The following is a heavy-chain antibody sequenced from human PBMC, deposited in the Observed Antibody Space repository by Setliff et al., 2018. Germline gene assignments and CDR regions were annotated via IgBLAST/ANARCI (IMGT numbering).Heavy chain of an antibody. J-gene: IGHJ4*02. CDR3: ARHGGGTPYYYESRGFDS. Sequence: PSETLSLTCTVSGGSITSGGYYWNWIRHLPGKGLKWIGYIDSSGRTYYNPSLKSRIIISADASKSQFSLRLTSVTAADTALYYCARHGGGTPYYYESRGFDSWGQGTQVTVSS. CDR1: GGSITSGGYY. V-gene: IGHV4-31*03. CDR2: IDSSGRT. D-gene: IGHD3-22*01.